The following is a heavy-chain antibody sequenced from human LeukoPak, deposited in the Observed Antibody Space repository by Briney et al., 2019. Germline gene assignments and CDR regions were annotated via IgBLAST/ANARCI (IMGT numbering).Heavy chain of an antibody. Sequence: PGGSLRLSCAASGFTFSSYWMHWVRQPPGKGLVWVSRINSDGSSTSYADSVKGRFTISRDNAKNTLYLQMNSRRGEDTAVYYCARMAGYDAFDIWGQGKMVTVSS. CDR2: INSDGSST. CDR1: GFTFSSYW. V-gene: IGHV3-74*01. CDR3: ARMAGYDAFDI. J-gene: IGHJ3*02. D-gene: IGHD3-22*01.